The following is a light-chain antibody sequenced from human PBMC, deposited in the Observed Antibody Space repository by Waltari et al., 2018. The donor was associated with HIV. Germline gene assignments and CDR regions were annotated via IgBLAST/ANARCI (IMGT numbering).Light chain of an antibody. CDR1: DFNIGNNF. V-gene: IGLV1-51*01. CDR2: ENK. Sequence: QSTLTQPTSASAAPGQAVTIPCSGRDFNIGNNFISCYQPLAGEAPKVVRFENKKRPSGVPDRFSGSRSGTSATLAITGLQPGDEADYYCGTWDSSLSIGVFGGGTRLTVL. J-gene: IGLJ2*01. CDR3: GTWDSSLSIGV.